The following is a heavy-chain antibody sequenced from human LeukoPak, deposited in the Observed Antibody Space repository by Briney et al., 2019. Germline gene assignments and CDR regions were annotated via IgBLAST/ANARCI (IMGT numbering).Heavy chain of an antibody. J-gene: IGHJ4*02. Sequence: GGTLRLSCAASGFTFSTYGMSWVRQAPGKGLVWVSAISGSGGSTYYADSVKGRFTISRDNSKNTLYLQMNSLRAEDTAVYYCAKDPNRIVVVTRGFDYWGQGTLVTVSS. D-gene: IGHD3-22*01. V-gene: IGHV3-23*01. CDR3: AKDPNRIVVVTRGFDY. CDR2: ISGSGGST. CDR1: GFTFSTYG.